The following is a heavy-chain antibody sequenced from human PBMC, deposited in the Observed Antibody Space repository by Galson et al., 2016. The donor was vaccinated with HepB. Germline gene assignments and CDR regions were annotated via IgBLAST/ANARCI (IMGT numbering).Heavy chain of an antibody. CDR2: ISYDGSKK. CDR3: AKDPYYYGSGSYYFDY. J-gene: IGHJ4*02. D-gene: IGHD3-10*01. CDR1: AFTFSTYG. Sequence: SLRLSCAASAFTFSTYGMHWVRQAPGKGLEWVAVISYDGSKKYYADSVKGRFTISRDNSKNTLYQQMNSLRTEDTAVYYCAKDPYYYGSGSYYFDYWGQGTLVTVSS. V-gene: IGHV3-30*18.